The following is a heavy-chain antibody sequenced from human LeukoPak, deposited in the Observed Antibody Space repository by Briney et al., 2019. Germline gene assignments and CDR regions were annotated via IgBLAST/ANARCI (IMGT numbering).Heavy chain of an antibody. V-gene: IGHV3-48*01. D-gene: IGHD3-22*01. Sequence: GGSLRLSCAASGFTFSSYSMNWVRQTPGKGLEWVSYISSSSSTIYYADSVKGRFTISRDNSKNTLYLQMNSLRAEDTAVYYCARDSGNKGGYLDAFDIWGQGTMVTVSS. CDR2: ISSSSSTI. CDR1: GFTFSSYS. CDR3: ARDSGNKGGYLDAFDI. J-gene: IGHJ3*02.